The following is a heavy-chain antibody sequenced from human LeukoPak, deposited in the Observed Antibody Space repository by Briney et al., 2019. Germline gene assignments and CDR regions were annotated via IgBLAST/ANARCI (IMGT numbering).Heavy chain of an antibody. V-gene: IGHV4-30-4*01. CDR3: ARAPPPYMVTE. CDR1: VGSIISGDYY. Sequence: SEALSHTCTVAVGSIISGDYYGSWIRQPPGKGLEWIGYIYYSGSTYYNPSLKSRVTISVDTSKNQFSLKLCSVTAADTAVYYCARAPPPYMVTEWGQGTLVTVSS. CDR2: IYYSGST. J-gene: IGHJ4*02. D-gene: IGHD4-23*01.